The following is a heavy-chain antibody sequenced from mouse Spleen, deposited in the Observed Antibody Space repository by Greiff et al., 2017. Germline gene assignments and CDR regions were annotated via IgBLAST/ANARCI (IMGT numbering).Heavy chain of an antibody. CDR2: IWRGGST. D-gene: IGHD2-4*01. CDR1: GFSLTSYG. CDR3: AKNPLDYDYAMDY. J-gene: IGHJ4*01. Sequence: QVQLQQSGPSLVQPSQSLSITCTVSGFSLTSYGVHWVRQSPGKGLEWLGVIWRGGSTDYNAAFMSRLSITKDNSKSQVFFKMNSLQADDTAIYYCAKNPLDYDYAMDYWGQGTSVTVSS. V-gene: IGHV2-5-1*01.